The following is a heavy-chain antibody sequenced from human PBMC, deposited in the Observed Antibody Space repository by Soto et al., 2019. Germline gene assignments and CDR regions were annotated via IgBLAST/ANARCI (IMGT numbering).Heavy chain of an antibody. V-gene: IGHV3-64D*08. Sequence: GGSLRLSCSASGFTFSSYAMHWVRQAPGKGLEYVSAISSNGGSTYYADSVKGRFTISRDNSKNTLYLQMSSLRAEDTAVYYCVKAGSHGSGPEMWFDPWGQGTLVTVSS. CDR3: VKAGSHGSGPEMWFDP. CDR1: GFTFSSYA. D-gene: IGHD3-10*01. J-gene: IGHJ5*02. CDR2: ISSNGGST.